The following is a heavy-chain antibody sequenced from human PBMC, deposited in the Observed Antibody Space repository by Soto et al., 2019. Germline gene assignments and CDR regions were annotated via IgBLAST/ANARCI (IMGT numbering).Heavy chain of an antibody. CDR2: ISSSGSTI. J-gene: IGHJ6*02. CDR3: ARDKITAADDYYYGMDV. Sequence: QVQLVESGGGLVKPGGSLRLSCAASGFTFSDYYMSWIRQAPGKGLEWVSYISSSGSTIYYADSVKGRFTISRDNAKNSLYLQKNSLRAEDTAVYYCARDKITAADDYYYGMDVWGQGTTVTVSS. D-gene: IGHD6-13*01. CDR1: GFTFSDYY. V-gene: IGHV3-11*01.